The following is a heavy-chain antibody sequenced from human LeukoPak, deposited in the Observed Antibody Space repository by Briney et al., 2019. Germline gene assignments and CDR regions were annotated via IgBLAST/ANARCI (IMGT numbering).Heavy chain of an antibody. CDR1: GYTFTIYY. CDR3: ARDIVVVPAAIQGYYYYYMDV. J-gene: IGHJ6*03. V-gene: IGHV1-46*01. CDR2: INPSGGST. D-gene: IGHD2-2*01. Sequence: ASVTVSFTASGYTFTIYYMHWVRQAPGQGLEWMGIINPSGGSTSYAQKFQGRVTMTRDMSTSTVYMELSSLRSEDTAVYYCARDIVVVPAAIQGYYYYYMDVWGKGTTVTVSS.